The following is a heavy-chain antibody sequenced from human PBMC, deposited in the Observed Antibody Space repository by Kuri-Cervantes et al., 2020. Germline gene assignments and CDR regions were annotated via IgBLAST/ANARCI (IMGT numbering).Heavy chain of an antibody. CDR3: AKAAAYDSSGYLFDY. D-gene: IGHD3-22*01. J-gene: IGHJ4*01. CDR2: ISGSGGST. V-gene: IGHV3-23*01. Sequence: GGSLRLSCAASGFTFSSYAMSWVHQAPGKGLEWVSAISGSGGSTYYADSVKGRFTISRDNSKNTLYLQMNSLRAEDTAVYYCAKAAAYDSSGYLFDYWGQGNLVTVSS. CDR1: GFTFSSYA.